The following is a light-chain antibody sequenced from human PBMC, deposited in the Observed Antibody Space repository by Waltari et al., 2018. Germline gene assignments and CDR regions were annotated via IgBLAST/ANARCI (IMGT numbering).Light chain of an antibody. Sequence: QSALTHSASVSGSPGQSLSISCTGIPSDVGGFHFVSWYQQHPGNAPTLMIYDVFNRPSGVSTRFSASKSDNAAPLAISGLHPEDEAVYYCSSYTASPPHVVFGGGTKVTVL. CDR2: DVF. V-gene: IGLV2-14*03. CDR3: SSYTASPPHVV. CDR1: PSDVGGFHF. J-gene: IGLJ2*01.